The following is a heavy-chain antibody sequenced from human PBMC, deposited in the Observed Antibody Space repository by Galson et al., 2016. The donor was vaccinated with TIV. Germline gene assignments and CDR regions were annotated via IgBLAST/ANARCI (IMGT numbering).Heavy chain of an antibody. Sequence: SLRLSCAASGFTVSSHYMSWVRQAPGKGLEWVSFIYSGDSTKYADSVKGRFTISRDSSKNTVSLQMNSLRAEDTAVYYCARHLTTAEYFGMDVWGQGTTFTVSS. CDR3: ARHLTTAEYFGMDV. CDR1: GFTVSSHY. V-gene: IGHV3-53*01. CDR2: IYSGDST. J-gene: IGHJ6*02. D-gene: IGHD1-14*01.